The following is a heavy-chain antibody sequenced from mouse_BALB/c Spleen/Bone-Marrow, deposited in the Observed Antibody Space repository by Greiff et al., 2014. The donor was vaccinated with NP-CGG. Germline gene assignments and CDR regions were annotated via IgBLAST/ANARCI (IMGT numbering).Heavy chain of an antibody. CDR3: ARSGISVDY. J-gene: IGHJ2*01. Sequence: QVQLQQSGAELVRPGSSVKISCESSGYVFSTYWINWVKQRPGQGLEWIGQIYPGDGDTDYNGKFKDKATLTADKSSNTAYMQLSSLTSEDTAVYFCARSGISVDYWGQSTTLTVSS. V-gene: IGHV1-80*01. CDR1: GYVFSTYW. CDR2: IYPGDGDT.